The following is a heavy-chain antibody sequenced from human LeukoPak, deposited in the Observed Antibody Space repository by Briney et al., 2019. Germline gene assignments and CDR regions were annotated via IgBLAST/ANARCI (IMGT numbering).Heavy chain of an antibody. Sequence: GGSLRLSCAASGFTFSTYWMSWVRQAPGKGLEWVAVIWFDGGNKYYADSVKGRFTISRDNAQNTLYLQMDSLRAEDTAVYYCATAGPRTAQYYFDYWGQGTLVTVSS. V-gene: IGHV3-33*08. CDR2: IWFDGGNK. CDR1: GFTFSTYW. J-gene: IGHJ4*02. CDR3: ATAGPRTAQYYFDY. D-gene: IGHD1/OR15-1a*01.